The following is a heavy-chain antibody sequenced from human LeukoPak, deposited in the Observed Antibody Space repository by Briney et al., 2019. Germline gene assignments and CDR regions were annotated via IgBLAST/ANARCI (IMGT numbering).Heavy chain of an antibody. CDR3: AKHLNYYDSSGTRRNFDY. D-gene: IGHD3-22*01. J-gene: IGHJ4*02. CDR2: ISGSGGST. V-gene: IGHV3-23*01. Sequence: GGSLRLSCAASGFTVSSNYMSWVRQAPGKGLEWVSAISGSGGSTYYADSVKGRFTISRDNSKNTLYLQMNSLRAEDTAVYYCAKHLNYYDSSGTRRNFDYWGQGTLVTVSS. CDR1: GFTVSSNY.